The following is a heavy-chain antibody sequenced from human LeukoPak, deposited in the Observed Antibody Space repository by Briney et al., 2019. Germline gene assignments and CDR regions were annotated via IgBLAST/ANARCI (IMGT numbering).Heavy chain of an antibody. CDR1: GGSISSYY. V-gene: IGHV4-59*12. J-gene: IGHJ6*02. CDR3: ARDALDVDSSGWSYYYGMDV. Sequence: PSETLSLTCTVSGGSISSYYWSWIRQPPGKGLEWIGYIYYSGSTNYNPSLKSRVTISVDTSKNQFSLKLSSVTAADTAVYYCARDALDVDSSGWSYYYGMDVWGQGTTVTVSS. CDR2: IYYSGST. D-gene: IGHD6-19*01.